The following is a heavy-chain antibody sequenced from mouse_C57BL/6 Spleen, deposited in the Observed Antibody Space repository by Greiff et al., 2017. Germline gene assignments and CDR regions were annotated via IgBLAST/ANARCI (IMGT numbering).Heavy chain of an antibody. J-gene: IGHJ2*01. Sequence: VQLQQSGAELVRPGTSVKMSCKASGYTFTNYWIGWAKQRPGHGLEWIGDISPGGGYTNYNEKFKGKATLPADKSSSTAYMQFSSHTSEDSAIYYCARQYCYANVDYGGQGTTLTGSA. CDR3: ARQYCYANVDY. V-gene: IGHV1-63*01. CDR1: GYTFTNYW. CDR2: ISPGGGYT. D-gene: IGHD2-12*01.